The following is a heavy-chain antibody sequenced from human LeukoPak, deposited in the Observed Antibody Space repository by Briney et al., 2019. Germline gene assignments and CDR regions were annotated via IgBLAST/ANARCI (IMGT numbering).Heavy chain of an antibody. D-gene: IGHD3-3*01. CDR3: ARATMTFGVVIGPPRYFDY. CDR1: GGSISSGGYY. J-gene: IGHJ4*02. V-gene: IGHV4-30-2*01. Sequence: SETLSLTCTVSGGSISSGGYYWSWIRQPPGKGLEWIGYIYHSGSTYYNPSLKSRVTISVDRSKNQFSLKLSSVTAADTAVYYCARATMTFGVVIGPPRYFDYWGQGTLVTVSS. CDR2: IYHSGST.